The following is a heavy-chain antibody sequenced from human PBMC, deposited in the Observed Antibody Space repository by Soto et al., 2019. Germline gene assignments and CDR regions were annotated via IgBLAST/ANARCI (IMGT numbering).Heavy chain of an antibody. CDR1: GYTFTNHY. CDR2: INPSGGKT. V-gene: IGHV1-46*01. J-gene: IGHJ4*02. Sequence: QVQLEQSGAEVKKPGASVKVSCKASGYTFTNHYVHWVRQAPGQGPEWMGTINPSGGKTDYAQKFKGRITLTRDTPTSTVYMELKSLRSEDTAIYYCARDEYHYGSGSSYSTLDDWGQGTRVTVSS. CDR3: ARDEYHYGSGSSYSTLDD. D-gene: IGHD3-10*01.